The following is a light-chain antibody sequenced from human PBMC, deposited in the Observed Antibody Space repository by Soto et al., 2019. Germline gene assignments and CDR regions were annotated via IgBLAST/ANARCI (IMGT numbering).Light chain of an antibody. CDR2: GAS. CDR1: RDISTW. J-gene: IGKJ2*01. Sequence: DIQMTQSPSSVSASVGDRVTITCRASRDISTWLAWYQQKPGKAPKLLIYGASNLQSGVPSRFSGRGSGTDFTLTISSLQPEDFGTYYCQQATSFTFLFAQGTKVDIX. V-gene: IGKV1D-12*01. CDR3: QQATSFTFL.